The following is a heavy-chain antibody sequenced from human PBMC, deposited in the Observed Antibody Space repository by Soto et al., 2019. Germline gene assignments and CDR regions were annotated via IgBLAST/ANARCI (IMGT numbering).Heavy chain of an antibody. D-gene: IGHD2-15*01. J-gene: IGHJ4*02. Sequence: QVQLQQWGAGLLKPSETLSLTCAVYGGSFSGYYWSWIRQPPGKGLEWIGEINHSGSTNYNPSLKSRVTISVDTSKNQFSLKLSSVTAADTAVYYCARGDCSCGSCLPFDYWGQGTLVTVSS. V-gene: IGHV4-34*01. CDR3: ARGDCSCGSCLPFDY. CDR1: GGSFSGYY. CDR2: INHSGST.